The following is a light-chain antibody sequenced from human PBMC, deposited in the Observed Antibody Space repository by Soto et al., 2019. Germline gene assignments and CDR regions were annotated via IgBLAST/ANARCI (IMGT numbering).Light chain of an antibody. V-gene: IGLV2-14*01. CDR1: SSDVGGYSY. CDR2: EVS. CDR3: SSYTSSSSTLVV. J-gene: IGLJ2*01. Sequence: QSALTQPASVSGSPGQSITISCTGTSSDVGGYSYVSWYQQHPGKAPKLMIYEVSNRPSGVSNRFSGSKSGNTASLTISGLQAEDEADYYCSSYTSSSSTLVVFGGGTKLTVL.